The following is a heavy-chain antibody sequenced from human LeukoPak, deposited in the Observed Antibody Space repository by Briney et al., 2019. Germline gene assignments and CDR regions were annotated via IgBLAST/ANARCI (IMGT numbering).Heavy chain of an antibody. CDR2: ISYDGSNK. CDR3: ARGRDDSSSWFDY. V-gene: IGHV3-30-3*01. Sequence: PGGSLRLSCAASGFTFSSYAMHWVHQAPGKGLEWVAVISYDGSNKYYADSVKGRFTISRDNSKNTLYLQMNSLRAEDTAVYYCARGRDDSSSWFDYWGQGTLVTVSS. CDR1: GFTFSSYA. J-gene: IGHJ4*02. D-gene: IGHD6-13*01.